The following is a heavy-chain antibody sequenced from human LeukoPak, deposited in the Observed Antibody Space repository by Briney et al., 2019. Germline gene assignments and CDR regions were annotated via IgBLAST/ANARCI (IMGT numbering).Heavy chain of an antibody. CDR2: IILIFGTA. Sequence: SVKVSCKASGGTFSSYAISWVRQAPGQGLEWMGGIILIFGTANYAQKFQGRVTITTDESTSTAYMELSSLRSEDAAVYYCARARGSSGSYRPYWYFDLWGRGTLVTVSS. D-gene: IGHD1-26*01. CDR3: ARARGSSGSYRPYWYFDL. V-gene: IGHV1-69*05. J-gene: IGHJ2*01. CDR1: GGTFSSYA.